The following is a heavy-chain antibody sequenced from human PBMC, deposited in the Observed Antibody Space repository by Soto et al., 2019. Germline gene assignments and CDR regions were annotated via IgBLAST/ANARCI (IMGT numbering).Heavy chain of an antibody. CDR1: GVSFSGYY. CDR3: ARGLGSQYGVDY. Sequence: ASETLSLTCAVYGVSFSGYYWSWIRQPPGKGLEWIGEINHSGSTNYNPSLKSRVTISVGTSKNQFSLKLSSVTAAVTAVYYCARGLGSQYGVDYWGQGTLVTVSS. D-gene: IGHD4-17*01. CDR2: INHSGST. V-gene: IGHV4-34*01. J-gene: IGHJ4*02.